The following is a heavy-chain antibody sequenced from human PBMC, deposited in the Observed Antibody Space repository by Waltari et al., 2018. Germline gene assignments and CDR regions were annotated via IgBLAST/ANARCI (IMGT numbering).Heavy chain of an antibody. V-gene: IGHV4-38-2*01. CDR3: TRQTLGYCTSAACRRLEA. D-gene: IGHD2-8*02. J-gene: IGHJ5*02. Sequence: QVQLQESGPRLVTPSETLSHTCDVSGYAINSGFYWGWFRQAPEKGLEWIATIYHDGTTFYNPSLTSRVTTSMDTSKNQISLKLKSVTAADTAVYYCTRQTLGYCTSAACRRLEAWGQGTLVTVSS. CDR2: IYHDGTT. CDR1: GYAINSGFY.